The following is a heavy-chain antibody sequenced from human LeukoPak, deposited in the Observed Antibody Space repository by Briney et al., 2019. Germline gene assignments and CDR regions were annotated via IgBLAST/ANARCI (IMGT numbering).Heavy chain of an antibody. J-gene: IGHJ4*02. V-gene: IGHV4-59*01. CDR1: GGAISSYY. Sequence: SETLSLTCTVSGGAISSYYWSGIGQPPGKGREWIGYIYTSGSTNYNPSLKRRVTISVDTSKNQFSLKLSSVTAADTAVYYCARAVTTYYFDYWGQGTLVTVSS. CDR3: ARAVTTYYFDY. CDR2: IYTSGST. D-gene: IGHD4-17*01.